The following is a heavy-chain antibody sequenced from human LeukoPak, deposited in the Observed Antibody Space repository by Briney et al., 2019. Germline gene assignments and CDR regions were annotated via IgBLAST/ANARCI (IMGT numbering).Heavy chain of an antibody. D-gene: IGHD4-17*01. J-gene: IGHJ4*02. V-gene: IGHV1-18*01. CDR2: ISGYNDKT. CDR3: ARDYGDYGYFDY. CDR1: GYTFTSYG. Sequence: ASVKVSCKASGYTFTSYGISWVRQAPGQGLEWVGWISGYNDKTNYAQNFQGRVTMTTDTSTSTAYLELRSLRYDDTAVYYCARDYGDYGYFDYWGQGTLVTVSS.